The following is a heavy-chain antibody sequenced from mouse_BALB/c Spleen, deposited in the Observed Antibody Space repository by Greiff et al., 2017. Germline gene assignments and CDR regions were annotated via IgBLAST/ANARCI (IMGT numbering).Heavy chain of an antibody. CDR2: ISDGGSYT. CDR1: GFTFSDYY. Sequence: EVQVVESGGGLVKPGGSLKLSCAASGFTFSDYYMYWVRQTPEKRLEWVATISDGGSYTYYPDSVKGRFTISRDNAKNNLYLQMSSLKSEDTAMYYCARDRGYDYWGQGTLVTVSA. J-gene: IGHJ3*01. V-gene: IGHV5-4*02. CDR3: ARDRGYDY. D-gene: IGHD2-14*01.